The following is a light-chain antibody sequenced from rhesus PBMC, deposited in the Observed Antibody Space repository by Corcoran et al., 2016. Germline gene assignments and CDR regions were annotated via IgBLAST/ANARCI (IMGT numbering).Light chain of an antibody. J-gene: IGKJ1*01. CDR2: KAS. V-gene: IGKV1-22*01. CDR1: QSISSW. Sequence: DIQMTQSPSSLSASVGDTVTITCRASQSISSWLAWYQQKPGKAPKLLSYKASSLQSGVPSRFSGSGSGTDFTLTISSLQSEDFATYYCLQYSSSPWTFGQGTKVEIK. CDR3: LQYSSSPWT.